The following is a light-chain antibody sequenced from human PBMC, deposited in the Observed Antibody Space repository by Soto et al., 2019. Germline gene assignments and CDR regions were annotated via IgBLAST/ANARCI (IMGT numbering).Light chain of an antibody. CDR2: DAY. V-gene: IGKV1-5*01. CDR3: QQYNSYPIT. CDR1: QTISSW. Sequence: DIQMTQSPSTLSGSVGDRVTITCRASQTISSWLAWYQQKPGKAPKLLIYDAYSLQTGVPSRFSGSGSGTDFTLTISSLQPEDFATYYCQQYNSYPITFGQGTRLEI. J-gene: IGKJ5*01.